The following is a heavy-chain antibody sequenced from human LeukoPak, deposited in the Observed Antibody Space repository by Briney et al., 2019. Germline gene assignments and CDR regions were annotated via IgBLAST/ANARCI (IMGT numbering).Heavy chain of an antibody. CDR3: ARLPLLTGFMEY. CDR2: IYPGDSDT. J-gene: IGHJ4*02. Sequence: GESLKISCKGSGYSFTSYWIGWVRQMTGKGLELMGIIYPGDSDTRYSPSFQGQVTISADKSISTAYLQWSSLKASDTAMHYCARLPLLTGFMEYWGQGTLVTVSS. V-gene: IGHV5-51*01. CDR1: GYSFTSYW. D-gene: IGHD3-9*01.